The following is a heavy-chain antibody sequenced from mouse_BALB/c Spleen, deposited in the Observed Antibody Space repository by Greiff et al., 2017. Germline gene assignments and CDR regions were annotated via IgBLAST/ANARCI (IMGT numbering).Heavy chain of an antibody. CDR1: GYTFTSYV. CDR3: ARSQVRQVAWFAY. Sequence: VQLQQSGPELVKPGASVKMSCKASGYTFTSYVMHWVKQKPGQGLEWIGYINPYNDGTKYNEKFKGKATLTSDKSSSTAYMELSSLTSEDSAVYYCARSQVRQVAWFAYWGQGTLVTVSA. V-gene: IGHV1-14*01. CDR2: INPYNDGT. D-gene: IGHD2-14*01. J-gene: IGHJ3*01.